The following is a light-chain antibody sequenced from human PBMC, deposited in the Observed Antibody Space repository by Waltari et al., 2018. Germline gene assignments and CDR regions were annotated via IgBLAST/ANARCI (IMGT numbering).Light chain of an antibody. V-gene: IGLV2-11*01. CDR3: CSYAGSSLYV. CDR2: DVS. Sequence: QSALTPPRSVSGSPGQSVPISCTRTSSDVGTYILVSWYQQHPGKAPKVMIYDVSKRPSGVPDRFSGSKSGNTASLTISGLQAEDEADYSCCSYAGSSLYVFGTGTKVTVL. CDR1: SSDVGTYIL. J-gene: IGLJ1*01.